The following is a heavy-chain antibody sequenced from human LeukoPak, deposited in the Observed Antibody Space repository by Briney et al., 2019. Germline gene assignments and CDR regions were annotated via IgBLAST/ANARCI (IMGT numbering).Heavy chain of an antibody. V-gene: IGHV4-34*01. J-gene: IGHJ4*02. Sequence: SETLSLTCAVYGGSFSGYYWSWIRQPPGKGLEWIGEINHSGSTNYNPSLKSRVTTSVDTSKNQFSLKLSSVTAADTAVYYCARVSSGGGADYWGQGTLVTVSS. D-gene: IGHD6-6*01. CDR2: INHSGST. CDR1: GGSFSGYY. CDR3: ARVSSGGGADY.